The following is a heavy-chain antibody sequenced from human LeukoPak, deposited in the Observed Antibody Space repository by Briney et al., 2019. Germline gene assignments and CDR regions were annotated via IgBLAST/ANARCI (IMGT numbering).Heavy chain of an antibody. D-gene: IGHD6-13*01. V-gene: IGHV3-23*01. J-gene: IGHJ4*02. CDR2: ISGSGGAT. CDR3: GRGNIAAAGPFDY. CDR1: GFTFNTYG. Sequence: GGSLRLSCAASGFTFNTYGMSWVRQAPGKGLDGVSGISGSGGATYYADSVKGRFTISRDDPHNTLYLQMNRLRAEDTAVYFCGRGNIAAAGPFDYWGQGTLVTVSS.